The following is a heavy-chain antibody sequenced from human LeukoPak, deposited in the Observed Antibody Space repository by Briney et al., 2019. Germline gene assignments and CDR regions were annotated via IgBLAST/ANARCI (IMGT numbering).Heavy chain of an antibody. V-gene: IGHV4-34*12. D-gene: IGHD6-13*01. CDR3: AFRTKTGYSSSWYLS. J-gene: IGHJ5*02. Sequence: PSETLSLTCAVYGGSFSGYYWSWIRQPPGKGLEWIGEFIRSGSTNYNSSLKTRVTISVDTSKNQFSLKLSSVTAADTAVYYCAFRTKTGYSSSWYLSWGQGTLVTVSS. CDR2: FIRSGST. CDR1: GGSFSGYY.